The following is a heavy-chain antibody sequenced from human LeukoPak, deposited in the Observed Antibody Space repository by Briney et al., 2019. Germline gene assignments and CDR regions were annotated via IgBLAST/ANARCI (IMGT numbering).Heavy chain of an antibody. Sequence: PGGSLRLSCAASGFTFSSYAMSWVRQAPGKGLEWVSAISGSGGSTYCADSVKGRFTISRDNSKNTLYLQMNSLRAEDTAVYYCAKDPVYYDFWSGYQNYFDYWGQGTLVTVSS. V-gene: IGHV3-23*01. CDR1: GFTFSSYA. CDR3: AKDPVYYDFWSGYQNYFDY. J-gene: IGHJ4*02. D-gene: IGHD3-3*01. CDR2: ISGSGGST.